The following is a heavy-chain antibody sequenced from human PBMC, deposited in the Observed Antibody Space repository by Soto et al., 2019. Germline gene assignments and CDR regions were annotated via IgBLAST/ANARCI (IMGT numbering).Heavy chain of an antibody. V-gene: IGHV1-2*02. J-gene: IGHJ4*02. Sequence: ASVKVSCKTSGYTFTGYYMHWVRQAPGQGLEWMGWINPNNGDTNYAQNFQGRVTMTRDTSISTASMELSRLRSDDTAVYSCARIKISYDSSGPFAYWGQGTLVTVSS. CDR3: ARIKISYDSSGPFAY. CDR2: INPNNGDT. D-gene: IGHD3-22*01. CDR1: GYTFTGYY.